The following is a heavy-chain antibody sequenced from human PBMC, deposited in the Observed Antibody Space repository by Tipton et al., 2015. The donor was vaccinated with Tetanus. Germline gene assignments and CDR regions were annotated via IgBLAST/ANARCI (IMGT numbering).Heavy chain of an antibody. D-gene: IGHD6-19*01. CDR3: AVLPKHWLAPRGAP. Sequence: GLVKPSETLSLTCTVSGDSISSNYWSWIRQPAGKGPEWIGRIYINGRNNYNPSLKSRVTMSIDTSKNQFSLNLTSVTAADTAVYYCAVLPKHWLAPRGAPWGQGILVTVSS. V-gene: IGHV4-4*07. J-gene: IGHJ5*02. CDR1: GDSISSNY. CDR2: IYINGRN.